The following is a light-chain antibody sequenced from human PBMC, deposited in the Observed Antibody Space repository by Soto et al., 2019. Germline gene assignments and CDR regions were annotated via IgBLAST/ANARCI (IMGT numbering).Light chain of an antibody. J-gene: IGKJ5*01. CDR2: GAS. CDR3: QQYVRFPFT. Sequence: EIVLTQSPGTLSLSPGERATLSCRASQSVRSNYLAWYQKKPGHAPRLLIYGASSRATDIPGRFSGSGCGTDLTLTISRLQSEDFAVYYCQQYVRFPFTFGQGTRLE. CDR1: QSVRSNY. V-gene: IGKV3-20*01.